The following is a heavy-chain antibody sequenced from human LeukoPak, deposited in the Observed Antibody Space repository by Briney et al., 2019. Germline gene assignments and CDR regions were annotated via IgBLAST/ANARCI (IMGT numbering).Heavy chain of an antibody. V-gene: IGHV1-69*04. CDR3: AKAEMATSDFDY. CDR2: IIPILGIA. D-gene: IGHD5-12*01. Sequence: SVKVSCKASGGTFSSYAISWVRQAPGQGLEWMGRIIPILGIANYAQKFQGGVTITADKSTSTAYMELSSLRSEDTAVYYCAKAEMATSDFDYWGQGTLVTVSS. CDR1: GGTFSSYA. J-gene: IGHJ4*02.